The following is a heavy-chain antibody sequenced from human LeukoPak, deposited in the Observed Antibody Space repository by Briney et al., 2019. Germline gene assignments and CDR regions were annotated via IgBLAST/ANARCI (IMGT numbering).Heavy chain of an antibody. V-gene: IGHV4-61*02. Sequence: TLSLTCTVSGYSISSGYYWGWIRQPAGKGLEWIGRIYTSGSTNYNPSLKSRVTISVDTSKNQFSLKLSSVAAADTAVYYCAGGHYDFWSGIDYWGQGTLVTVSP. CDR1: GYSISSGYY. CDR2: IYTSGST. CDR3: AGGHYDFWSGIDY. J-gene: IGHJ4*02. D-gene: IGHD3-3*01.